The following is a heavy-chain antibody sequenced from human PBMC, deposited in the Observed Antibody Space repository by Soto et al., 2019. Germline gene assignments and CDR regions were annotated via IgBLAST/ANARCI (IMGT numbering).Heavy chain of an antibody. J-gene: IGHJ4*02. CDR1: GFTFDDYA. D-gene: IGHD6-13*01. V-gene: IGHV3-9*01. CDR2: ISWNSGSI. Sequence: VQLVESGGGLVQPGRSLRLSCAASGFTFDDYAMHWVRQAPGKGLEWVSGISWNSGSIGYADSVKGRFTISRDNGKNSQYQQMNSLRAEDTAWYDCGKDASSSWWGGYFDYWGQGTLVTLSS. CDR3: GKDASSSWWGGYFDY.